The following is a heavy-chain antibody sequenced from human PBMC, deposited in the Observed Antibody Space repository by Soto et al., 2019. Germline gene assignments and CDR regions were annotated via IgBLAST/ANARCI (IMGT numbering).Heavy chain of an antibody. V-gene: IGHV3-33*01. CDR2: IWYDGSNK. CDR3: AREHDYYDSSGYYPLPEY. J-gene: IGHJ4*02. Sequence: GGSPRLSFAAAWVTFSSYCMHWGRQGPGKGVELVAVIWYDGSNKYYADSVKGRFTISRDNSKNTLYLQMNSLRAEDTAVYYCAREHDYYDSSGYYPLPEYWGQGTLVTV. D-gene: IGHD3-22*01. CDR1: WVTFSSYC.